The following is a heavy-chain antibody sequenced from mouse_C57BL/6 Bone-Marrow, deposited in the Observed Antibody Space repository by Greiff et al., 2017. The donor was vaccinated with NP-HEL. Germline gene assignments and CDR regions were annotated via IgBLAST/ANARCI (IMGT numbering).Heavy chain of an antibody. Sequence: VQRQQDGPELVKPGASVKISCKASGYTFTDYYMNWVKQSHGKSLEWIGDINPNNGGTSYNQKFKGKATLTVDKSSSTAYMELRSLTSEDSAVYYCARSYSLAYWGQGTLVTVSA. CDR1: GYTFTDYY. J-gene: IGHJ3*01. V-gene: IGHV1-26*01. CDR2: INPNNGGT. D-gene: IGHD2-12*01. CDR3: ARSYSLAY.